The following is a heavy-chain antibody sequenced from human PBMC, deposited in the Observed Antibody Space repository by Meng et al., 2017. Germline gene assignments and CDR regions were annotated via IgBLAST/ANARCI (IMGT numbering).Heavy chain of an antibody. D-gene: IGHD2-15*01. V-gene: IGHV7-4-1*02. CDR1: GYTFTSYA. CDR3: ARLVAGTFGQLFDP. CDR2: INTNTGNP. J-gene: IGHJ5*02. Sequence: VELVQSVFELKKPGAYVKVSCKASGYTFTSYAMNWVRQAPGQGLEWMGWINTNTGNPTYAQGFTGRFVFSLDTSVSTAYLQISSLKAEDTAVYYCARLVAGTFGQLFDPWGQGTLVTVSS.